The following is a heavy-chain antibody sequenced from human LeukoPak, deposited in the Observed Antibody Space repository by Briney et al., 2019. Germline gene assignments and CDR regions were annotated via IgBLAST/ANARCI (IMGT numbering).Heavy chain of an antibody. D-gene: IGHD2-8*01. V-gene: IGHV3-7*05. CDR2: ITREGSAA. Sequence: GGSLRLSCVVSGFTFSSHSMSWVRQAPGKGLEWVADITREGSAAYYVDSVKGRFRISRDNAKNSLYLQMNSLRAEDTAVYYCAKDWHNGDDPLFDYWGQGTVVTVSS. CDR3: AKDWHNGDDPLFDY. J-gene: IGHJ4*02. CDR1: GFTFSSHS.